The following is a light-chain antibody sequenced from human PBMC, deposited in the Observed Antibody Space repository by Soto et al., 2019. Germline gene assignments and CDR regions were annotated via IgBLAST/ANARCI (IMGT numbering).Light chain of an antibody. CDR1: SSDVGGNKY. CDR2: DVS. J-gene: IGLJ1*01. CDR3: SPFTGPSYD. V-gene: IGLV2-14*03. Sequence: QSVLTQPASVSGSPGQSITISCTGTSSDVGGNKYVSWYQQYPGKAPKLMICDVSNRPSGVSNRFSGSKSGNTASLTISGLQAVVEANYYCSPFTGPSYDFGTGTNVTV.